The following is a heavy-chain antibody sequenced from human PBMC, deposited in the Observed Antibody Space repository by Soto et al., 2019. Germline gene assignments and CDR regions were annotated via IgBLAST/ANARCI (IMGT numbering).Heavy chain of an antibody. CDR3: ASSTSYGDYLPFAY. J-gene: IGHJ4*02. V-gene: IGHV4-59*01. CDR2: IYYSGST. CDR1: GGSISRYY. Sequence: SETLYITCTVSGGSISRYYWSWIRQRPGKGLEWIGYIYYSGSTNYNPSLKSRGTISVDTSKNQFSLKLSSVTTADTAVYFCASSTSYGDYLPFAYPGQRTLVTVSS. D-gene: IGHD4-17*01.